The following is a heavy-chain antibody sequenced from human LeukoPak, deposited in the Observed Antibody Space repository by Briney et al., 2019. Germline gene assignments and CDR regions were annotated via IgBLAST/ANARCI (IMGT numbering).Heavy chain of an antibody. D-gene: IGHD3-3*01. CDR1: GFTFSSYA. CDR2: ISGSTGNT. J-gene: IGHJ4*02. CDR3: ARSGVD. V-gene: IGHV3-48*02. Sequence: GGSLRLSCAASGFTFSSYAMNWVRQAPGKGLEWVSFISGSTGNTFYADSVKGRFTMSRDNVKNSLYLQMNSLRDEDTAVYYCARSGVDWGQGTLVTVSS.